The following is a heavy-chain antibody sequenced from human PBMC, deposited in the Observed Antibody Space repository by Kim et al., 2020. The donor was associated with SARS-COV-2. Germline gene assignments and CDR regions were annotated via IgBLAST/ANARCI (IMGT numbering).Heavy chain of an antibody. Sequence: GGSLRLSCAASGFTFSGSAMHWVRQASGKGLEWVGRIRSKANSYATAYAASVKGRFTISRDDSKNTAYLQMNSLKTEDTAVYYCTTITMVRGTPAWGQGTLVTVSS. D-gene: IGHD3-10*01. CDR1: GFTFSGSA. CDR2: IRSKANSYAT. CDR3: TTITMVRGTPA. J-gene: IGHJ5*02. V-gene: IGHV3-73*01.